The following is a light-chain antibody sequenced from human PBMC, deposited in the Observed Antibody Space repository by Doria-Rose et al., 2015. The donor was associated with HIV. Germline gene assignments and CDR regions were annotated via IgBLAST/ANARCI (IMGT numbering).Light chain of an antibody. J-gene: IGKJ5*01. CDR3: QQYGTSRGT. V-gene: IGKV3-20*01. Sequence: TRSPGTLSLSPGERATLSCRASQRIKSNYLAWYQQKPGQAPRLLIYDASTRATGIPDRFSGSGSGTDSTLTISRLEPEDVAVYYCQQYGTSRGTFGQGTRLEIK. CDR1: QRIKSNY. CDR2: DAS.